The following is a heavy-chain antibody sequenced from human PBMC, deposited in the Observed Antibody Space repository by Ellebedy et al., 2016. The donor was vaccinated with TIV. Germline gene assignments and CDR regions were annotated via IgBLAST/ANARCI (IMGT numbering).Heavy chain of an antibody. J-gene: IGHJ4*02. CDR2: IYYSGST. D-gene: IGHD6-19*01. CDR1: GGSISSSSYY. Sequence: GSLRLSCTVSGGSISSSSYYWGWIRQPPGKGLEWIGSIYYSGSTYYNPSLKSRVTISVDTSKNQFSLKLSSVTAADTAVYYCARDSRNGAVPGPLDYWGQGTLVTVSS. CDR3: ARDSRNGAVPGPLDY. V-gene: IGHV4-39*07.